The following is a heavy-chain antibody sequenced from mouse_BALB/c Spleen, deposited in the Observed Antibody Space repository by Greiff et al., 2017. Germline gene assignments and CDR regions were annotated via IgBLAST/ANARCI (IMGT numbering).Heavy chain of an antibody. CDR3: ARATLYDDYDGDWYFEV. Sequence: EVKLVESGGGLVQPGGSLKLSCAASGFTFSSYGMSWVRQTPDKRLELVATINSNGGSTYYPDSVKGRFTISRDNAKNTLYLQMSSLKSEDTAMYYCARATLYDDYDGDWYFEVWGAGTTVTVSS. J-gene: IGHJ1*01. D-gene: IGHD2-4*01. CDR2: INSNGGST. V-gene: IGHV5-6-3*01. CDR1: GFTFSSYG.